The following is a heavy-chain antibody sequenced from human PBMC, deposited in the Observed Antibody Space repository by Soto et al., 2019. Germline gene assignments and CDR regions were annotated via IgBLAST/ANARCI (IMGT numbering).Heavy chain of an antibody. CDR1: GFTFSTFA. CDR3: ARDACSSTSCFAGGFGGYHFGS. D-gene: IGHD2-2*01. V-gene: IGHV3-30*03. CDR2: ISYDGKST. Sequence: PGGSLRLSCEASGFTFSTFAIHWVRQAPGKGLEWVAVISYDGKSTYYTGSVKGRFTISRDNSKSTVSLQMNSLRPEDTAVFYCARDACSSTSCFAGGFGGYHFGSWRQGTLVTVSS. J-gene: IGHJ4*02.